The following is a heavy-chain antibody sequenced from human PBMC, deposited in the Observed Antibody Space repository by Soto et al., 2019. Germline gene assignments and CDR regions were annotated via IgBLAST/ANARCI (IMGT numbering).Heavy chain of an antibody. CDR2: ISAHTGSS. CDR3: ARAFFYQGSDSRGYSFDAFDF. D-gene: IGHD3-22*01. CDR1: GYTFTSSG. J-gene: IGHJ3*01. V-gene: IGHV1-18*01. Sequence: QVQLVQSGAEVKKPGASVKVSCKASGYTFTSSGMSWVRQAPGQGLEWMGWISAHTGSSEYAKWFQGRVTMTTVRSTCTAYMELRSLRSDDTAVYYCARAFFYQGSDSRGYSFDAFDFWGPGTLVTVSS.